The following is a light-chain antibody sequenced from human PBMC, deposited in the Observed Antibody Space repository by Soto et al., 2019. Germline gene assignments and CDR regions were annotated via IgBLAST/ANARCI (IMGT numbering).Light chain of an antibody. J-gene: IGKJ4*01. Sequence: EIVLTQSPGTLSLSPGERATLSCRASQSVSSDYLAWYQQKPGQAPRLLIYGASSRATGIPHRFSGSGSGTDFTLTISRVEPEDFAVYCCQQYGSSPLTFGGGTKVEIK. V-gene: IGKV3-20*01. CDR3: QQYGSSPLT. CDR2: GAS. CDR1: QSVSSDY.